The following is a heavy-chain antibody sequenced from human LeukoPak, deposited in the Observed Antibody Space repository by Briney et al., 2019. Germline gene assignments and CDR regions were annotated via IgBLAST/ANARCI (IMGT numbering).Heavy chain of an antibody. V-gene: IGHV4-34*01. CDR1: GGSFSGYY. CDR2: INHSGST. D-gene: IGHD5-18*01. J-gene: IGHJ4*02. Sequence: SETLSLTCAVYGGSFSGYYWSWIRQPPGKGLEWIGEINHSGSTNYNPSLKSRVTISVDTSKNQFSLKLSSVTAADTAVYYCARGISPSPRPSYRPDRGYSYGGGGYWSQGTLVTVSS. CDR3: ARGISPSPRPSYRPDRGYSYGGGGY.